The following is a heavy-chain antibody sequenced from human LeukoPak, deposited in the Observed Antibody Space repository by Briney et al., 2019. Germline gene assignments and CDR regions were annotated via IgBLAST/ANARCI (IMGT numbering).Heavy chain of an antibody. V-gene: IGHV4-59*08. CDR2: IYYSGST. J-gene: IGHJ3*01. CDR1: GVSMSCYY. CDR3: ARQLIS. Sequence: SDPLTLTCTVSGVSMSCYYGTWLRGPPGKGREWMGYIYYSGSTNYNPSLKSRVTMSVDTSKNQFSLKLSSVTVADTAVYYCARQLISWGQGTMVTVSS.